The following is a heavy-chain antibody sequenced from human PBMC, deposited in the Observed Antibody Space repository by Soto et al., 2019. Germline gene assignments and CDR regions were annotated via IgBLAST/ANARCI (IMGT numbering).Heavy chain of an antibody. CDR2: IRANDESI. J-gene: IGHJ3*02. CDR1: GFDFRRYG. Sequence: RHSCVAPGFDFRRYGKNWVRQAPGKGLEWVSNIRANDESIYYADSVKGRVSVSRDNAKNSLFLEMNSLRVDDTAVYYCARETLRDAIDIWGQGTMVTVS. V-gene: IGHV3-48*03. CDR3: ARETLRDAIDI.